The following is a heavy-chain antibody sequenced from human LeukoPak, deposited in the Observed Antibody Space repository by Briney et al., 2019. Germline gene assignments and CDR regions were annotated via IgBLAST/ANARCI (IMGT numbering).Heavy chain of an antibody. CDR1: GDSISRYY. CDR2: MFYSGST. Sequence: LETLSLTCTVSGDSISRYYWTWIRQPPGKGLEWIGYMFYSGSTTYNPSLKSRITISVDTSKNQFSLKLRSVTAADTAVYYCARLPYYYDNSGFRDYHYYMDVWGKGTTVNVFS. J-gene: IGHJ6*03. D-gene: IGHD3-22*01. CDR3: ARLPYYYDNSGFRDYHYYMDV. V-gene: IGHV4-59*08.